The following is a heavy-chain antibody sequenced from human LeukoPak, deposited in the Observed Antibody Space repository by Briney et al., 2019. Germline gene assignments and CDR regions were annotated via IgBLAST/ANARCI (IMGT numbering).Heavy chain of an antibody. CDR3: ARGYYYDPYAFDI. J-gene: IGHJ3*02. CDR2: IIPIFGTA. D-gene: IGHD3-22*01. CDR1: GGTFSSYA. V-gene: IGHV1-69*05. Sequence: SVKVSCKASGGTFSSYAISWVRQAPGQGLEWMGGIIPIFGTANYAQKFQGRVTITTDESTSTAYMELSSLRSEDTAVYYCARGYYYDPYAFDIWGQGTMVTVSS.